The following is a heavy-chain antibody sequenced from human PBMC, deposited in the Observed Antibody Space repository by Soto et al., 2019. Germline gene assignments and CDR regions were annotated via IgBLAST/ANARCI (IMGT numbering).Heavy chain of an antibody. CDR2: INAGNGNT. V-gene: IGHV1-3*01. Sequence: QVQLVQSGAEVKKPGASVKVSCKASGYTFTSYAMHWVRQAPGQRLEWMGWINAGNGNTKYSQKFQGRVTITRDTSASTAYMELSSLRSEDTAVYYCARDTRLLDSSSQGRRAFDICGQGTMVTVSS. D-gene: IGHD6-13*01. CDR3: ARDTRLLDSSSQGRRAFDI. J-gene: IGHJ3*02. CDR1: GYTFTSYA.